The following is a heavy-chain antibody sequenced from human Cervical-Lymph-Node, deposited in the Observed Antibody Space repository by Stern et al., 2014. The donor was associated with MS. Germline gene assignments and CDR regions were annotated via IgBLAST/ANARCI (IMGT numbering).Heavy chain of an antibody. J-gene: IGHJ5*02. D-gene: IGHD3-22*01. CDR1: GFTFSSYS. CDR2: ISSSSSTI. CDR3: ARDPRGYYDSSGPPRGWFDP. V-gene: IGHV3-48*02. Sequence: EDQLVESGGGLVQPGGSLRLSCAASGFTFSSYSMNWVRQAPGKGLEWVSYISSSSSTIYYADSVKGRFTISRDNAKNSLYLQMNSLRDEDTAVYYCARDPRGYYDSSGPPRGWFDPWGQGTLVTVSS.